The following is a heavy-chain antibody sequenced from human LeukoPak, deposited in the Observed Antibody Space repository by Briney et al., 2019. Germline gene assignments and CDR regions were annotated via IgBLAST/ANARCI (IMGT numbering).Heavy chain of an antibody. CDR3: ARHESGYDSRFGY. CDR2: IYYLGTT. CDR1: GGSISTRSYY. D-gene: IGHD5-12*01. Sequence: PSETLSLTCSVSGGSISTRSYYWGWIRQPPGKGLEWIGNIYYLGTTYYNSSLKSRLTISVDTSKNQFSLHLTSVTAADTAVYYCARHESGYDSRFGYWGQGTLVTVSS. J-gene: IGHJ4*02. V-gene: IGHV4-39*01.